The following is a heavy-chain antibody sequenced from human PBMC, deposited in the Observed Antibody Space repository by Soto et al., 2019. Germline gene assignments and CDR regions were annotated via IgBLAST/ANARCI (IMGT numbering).Heavy chain of an antibody. Sequence: QPGGSLRLSCAASGFTFSSNAMSWVRQAPGKGLEWVSAISGSGGSTYYADSVKGRFTISRDNSKNTLYLQMDSLRAEDTAVYYCASDTAMAFEPDYWGQGTLVTVSS. V-gene: IGHV3-23*01. D-gene: IGHD5-18*01. J-gene: IGHJ4*02. CDR1: GFTFSSNA. CDR3: ASDTAMAFEPDY. CDR2: ISGSGGST.